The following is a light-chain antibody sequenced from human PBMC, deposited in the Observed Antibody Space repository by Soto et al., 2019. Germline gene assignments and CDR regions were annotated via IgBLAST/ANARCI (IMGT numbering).Light chain of an antibody. V-gene: IGKV1-39*01. Sequence: DIQMTQSPSSLSASVGDRVTITCRASQSIIKYLNWYQQKPGQAPNLLIYAASTLQSGVPSRLSGSGSGTDFTLTISSLQPEDFATYYCQQSYSTPPDTFGQGTKLEIK. CDR1: QSIIKY. J-gene: IGKJ2*01. CDR2: AAS. CDR3: QQSYSTPPDT.